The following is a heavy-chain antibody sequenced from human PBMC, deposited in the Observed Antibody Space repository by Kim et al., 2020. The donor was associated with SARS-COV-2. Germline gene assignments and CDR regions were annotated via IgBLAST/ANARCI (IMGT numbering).Heavy chain of an antibody. V-gene: IGHV1-2*02. D-gene: IGHD2-2*01. J-gene: IGHJ6*02. CDR2: INPNSGGT. Sequence: ASVKVSCKASGYTFTGYYMHWVRQAPGQGLEWMGWINPNSGGTNYAQKFQGRVTMTRDTSVSTAYMELSRLRSDDTAVYYCARDLGYCSSTSCYGLVYTTYYYGMDVWGQGTTVTVSS. CDR1: GYTFTGYY. CDR3: ARDLGYCSSTSCYGLVYTTYYYGMDV.